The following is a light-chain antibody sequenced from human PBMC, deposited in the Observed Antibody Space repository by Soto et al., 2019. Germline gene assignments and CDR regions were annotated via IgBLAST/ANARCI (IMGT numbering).Light chain of an antibody. V-gene: IGKV1-5*01. CDR3: QEYSRY. J-gene: IGKJ4*01. CDR1: QSISTW. CDR2: GAS. Sequence: DIQMTQSPSTLSASVGDRVTITCRASQSISTWLAWYQQKPGKAPKVLISGASTLQSGVPSRFSGSGSGTEFTLTISSLQPDDFATYYCQEYSRYFGGGTKV.